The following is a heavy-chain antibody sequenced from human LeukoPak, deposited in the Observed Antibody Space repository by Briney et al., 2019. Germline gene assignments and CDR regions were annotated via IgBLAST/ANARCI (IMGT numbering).Heavy chain of an antibody. CDR1: GGSISSYY. CDR2: IYYNGTT. J-gene: IGHJ4*02. Sequence: SETLSLTCTVSGGSISSYYWTWIRQPPGKGLEWIGYIYYNGTTNYNPSLKSRVTISVDTSKNQFSLKLSSVTAADTAVYYCARGVYIAAAQYGYWGQGTLVTVSS. V-gene: IGHV4-59*01. D-gene: IGHD6-13*01. CDR3: ARGVYIAAAQYGY.